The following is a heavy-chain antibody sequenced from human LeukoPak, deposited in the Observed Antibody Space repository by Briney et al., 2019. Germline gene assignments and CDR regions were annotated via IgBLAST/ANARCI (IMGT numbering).Heavy chain of an antibody. V-gene: IGHV3-15*01. CDR2: IKSKTDGGTT. CDR3: AKVRWGSDNALDS. D-gene: IGHD3-16*01. CDR1: GFTFSNAW. Sequence: TGGSLRLSCAASGFTFSNAWMSWVRQAPGKGLEWVGRIKSKTDGGTTDYAAPVKGRFTISRDDSKNTLYLQMNSLRAEDTAVYYCAKVRWGSDNALDSWGQGTLVTGSS. J-gene: IGHJ4*02.